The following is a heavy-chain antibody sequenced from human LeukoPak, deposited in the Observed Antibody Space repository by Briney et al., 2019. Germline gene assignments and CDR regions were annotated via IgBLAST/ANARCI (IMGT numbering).Heavy chain of an antibody. V-gene: IGHV4-4*07. D-gene: IGHD2-15*01. J-gene: IGHJ4*02. CDR2: IYTRGST. Sequence: PSGTLSLPCTVSGGSIISYYWSWTRQPAGKGLEGIGRIYTRGSTNYNPALKRRVTMSVDTSKNQFSLTLSSVTAADTAVYYCARENYCSGGSCYGYFDYWGQGTLVTVSS. CDR1: GGSIISYY. CDR3: ARENYCSGGSCYGYFDY.